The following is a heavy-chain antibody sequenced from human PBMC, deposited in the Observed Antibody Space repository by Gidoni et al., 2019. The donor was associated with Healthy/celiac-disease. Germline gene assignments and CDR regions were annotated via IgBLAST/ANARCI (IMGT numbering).Heavy chain of an antibody. J-gene: IGHJ4*02. Sequence: QVQLQESGPGLVKPSETLSLTCTVSGGSISSYYWSWIRQPPGKGLEWIGFLYSSGSTNYNPSLKSRVTISVVTSKNQFSLKLSSVTAADTAVYYCARRTAARPCDYWGQGTLVTVSS. CDR1: GGSISSYY. CDR2: LYSSGST. CDR3: ARRTAARPCDY. D-gene: IGHD6-6*01. V-gene: IGHV4-59*01.